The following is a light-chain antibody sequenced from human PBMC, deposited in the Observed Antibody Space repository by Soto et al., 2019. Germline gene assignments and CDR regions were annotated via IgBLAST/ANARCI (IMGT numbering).Light chain of an antibody. Sequence: DIVMTQSPDSLAVSLGERATINCKSSQSVSYSSNNKNFLAWYQQKPGQPPKLLIYWASTRESGVPDRFTGSGSGTDFTLTISSLQAEDVAVYYCQQYYSAPLPFGGGTKVEI. J-gene: IGKJ4*01. CDR3: QQYYSAPLP. CDR2: WAS. CDR1: QSVSYSSNNKNF. V-gene: IGKV4-1*01.